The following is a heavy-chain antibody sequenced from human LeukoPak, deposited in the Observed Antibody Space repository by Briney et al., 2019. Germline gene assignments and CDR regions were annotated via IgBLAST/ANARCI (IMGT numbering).Heavy chain of an antibody. D-gene: IGHD6-13*01. CDR2: ISSSSSFI. J-gene: IGHJ4*02. CDR3: ARAKLSIAAAGTSFDY. V-gene: IGHV3-21*01. CDR1: GFTFSSFS. Sequence: GGSLRLSCAVSGFTFSSFSMNWVRQAPGKGLEWVSSISSSSSFIYYADSVKGRFTISRDSAKNSLYLQMNSLRADDTAVYYCARAKLSIAAAGTSFDYWGQGTLVTVSS.